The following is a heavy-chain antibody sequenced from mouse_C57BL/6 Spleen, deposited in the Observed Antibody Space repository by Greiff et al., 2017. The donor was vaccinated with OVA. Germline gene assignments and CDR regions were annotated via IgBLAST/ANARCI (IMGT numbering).Heavy chain of an antibody. Sequence: QVQLQQSGAELVRPGTSVKVSCKASGYAFTNYLIEWVKQRPGQGLEWIGVINPGSGGTNYNEKFKGKATLTADKSSSTAYMQLSSLTSEDSAVYFCARSNDGYIYFYYWGQGTTLTVSS. V-gene: IGHV1-54*01. CDR3: ARSNDGYIYFYY. J-gene: IGHJ2*01. CDR2: INPGSGGT. CDR1: GYAFTNYL. D-gene: IGHD2-3*01.